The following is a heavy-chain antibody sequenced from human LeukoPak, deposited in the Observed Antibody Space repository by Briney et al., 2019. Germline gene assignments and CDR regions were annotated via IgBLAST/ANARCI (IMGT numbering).Heavy chain of an antibody. D-gene: IGHD2-2*01. CDR1: GFTFSSYA. J-gene: IGHJ4*02. CDR3: AKDSIVVVPAPSVFDY. Sequence: PGGSLRLSCAASGFTFSSYAMSWVRQAPGKGLEWVSAISGSGGSTYYADSVKGRFTISRDNSKNTLYLQMNGLRAEDTAVYYCAKDSIVVVPAPSVFDYWGQGTLVTVSS. CDR2: ISGSGGST. V-gene: IGHV3-23*01.